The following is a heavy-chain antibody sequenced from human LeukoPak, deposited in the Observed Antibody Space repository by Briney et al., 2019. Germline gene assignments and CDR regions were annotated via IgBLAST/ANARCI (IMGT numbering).Heavy chain of an antibody. V-gene: IGHV3-48*01. CDR1: GFTFSPYT. Sequence: GGSLRLSCAASGFTFSPYTMHWFRQPPGKGLEWVSYINTGSTTIYYADSVKGRFTISRDNAKNSLYLQLNSPRAEDTAVYYCARDSSVCAFDVWGQGTMVTVSS. CDR3: ARDSSVCAFDV. D-gene: IGHD6-6*01. CDR2: INTGSTTI. J-gene: IGHJ3*01.